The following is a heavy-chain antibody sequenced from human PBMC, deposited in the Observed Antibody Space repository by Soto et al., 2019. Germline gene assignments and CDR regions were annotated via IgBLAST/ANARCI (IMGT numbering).Heavy chain of an antibody. D-gene: IGHD5-18*01. CDR3: ARGQIQLWRNAGDFDY. Sequence: HPGGSLRLSCAASGFTFSGYAMHWVRQAPGKGLEWVAVISYDGSNKYYADSVKGRFTISRDNSKNTLYLQMNSLRAEDTAVYYCARGQIQLWRNAGDFDYWGQGTLVTVSS. CDR2: ISYDGSNK. CDR1: GFTFSGYA. J-gene: IGHJ4*02. V-gene: IGHV3-30-3*01.